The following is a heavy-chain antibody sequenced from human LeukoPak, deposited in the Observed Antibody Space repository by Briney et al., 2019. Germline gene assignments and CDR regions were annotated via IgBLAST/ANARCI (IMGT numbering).Heavy chain of an antibody. J-gene: IGHJ4*02. V-gene: IGHV3-48*04. CDR1: GFTFSIYS. CDR3: ARDGGYGDFSYYFDY. CDR2: ISSSSSII. D-gene: IGHD4-17*01. Sequence: PGGSLRLSCVDSGFTFSIYSMNWVRQAPGKGLEWVSYISSSSSIIYYADSVKGRFTISRDNAKNSLYLQMNSLRAEDTAVYYCARDGGYGDFSYYFDYWGQGTLVTVSS.